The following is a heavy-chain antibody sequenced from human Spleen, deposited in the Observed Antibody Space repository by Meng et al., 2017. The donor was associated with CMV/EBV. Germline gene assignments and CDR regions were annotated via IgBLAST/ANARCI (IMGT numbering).Heavy chain of an antibody. CDR2: INWNGGST. Sequence: GESLKISCAASGFTFDDYGMRWVRQAPGKGLEWVSGINWNGGSTGYADSVKGRFTISRDNAKNSLYLQMNSLRAEDTAVYYCAKDQYSSSYYYYYGMDVWGQGTTVTVSS. V-gene: IGHV3-20*04. CDR1: GFTFDDYG. J-gene: IGHJ6*02. CDR3: AKDQYSSSYYYYYGMDV. D-gene: IGHD6-6*01.